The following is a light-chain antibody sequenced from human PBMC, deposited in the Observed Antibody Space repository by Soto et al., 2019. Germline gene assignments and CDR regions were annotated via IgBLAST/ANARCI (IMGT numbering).Light chain of an antibody. J-gene: IGLJ3*02. Sequence: NFMLTQPHSVSESPGKTVTISCTRSSGSVASNSVQWYQQRPGSAPTIVIYENNERPSGVPERFSGSIDSSSNSASLTISGLNTEDEADYYSQSYDSRTWVFGGGTKVTVL. CDR3: QSYDSRTWV. CDR2: ENN. V-gene: IGLV6-57*04. CDR1: SGSVASNS.